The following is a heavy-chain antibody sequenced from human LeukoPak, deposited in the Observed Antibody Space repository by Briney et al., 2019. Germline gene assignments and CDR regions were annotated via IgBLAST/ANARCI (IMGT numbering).Heavy chain of an antibody. Sequence: GGSLRLSCAASGFIFSSFGMHWVRQAPGKGLEWVAFIRYDGSNKYFADSVKGRFTISRDNSKNTLYLQMNSPRAEDTAIYYCAKDGDDCIDYWGPGTLVTVSS. CDR1: GFIFSSFG. V-gene: IGHV3-30*02. CDR3: AKDGDDCIDY. D-gene: IGHD2-21*01. CDR2: IRYDGSNK. J-gene: IGHJ4*02.